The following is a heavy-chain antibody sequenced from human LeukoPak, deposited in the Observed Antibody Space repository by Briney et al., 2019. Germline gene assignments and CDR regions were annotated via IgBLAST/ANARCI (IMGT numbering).Heavy chain of an antibody. CDR1: GFTFSSYA. Sequence: GGSLRLSCAASGFTFSSYAMSWVRQAPGKGLEWVSAISGSGGSTYYADSVKGRFTISRDNSKNTLYLQMDSLRAEDTAVYYCAKTGGYCSGGSCPLPQDYFDYWGQGTLVTVSS. CDR2: ISGSGGST. CDR3: AKTGGYCSGGSCPLPQDYFDY. V-gene: IGHV3-23*01. D-gene: IGHD2-15*01. J-gene: IGHJ4*02.